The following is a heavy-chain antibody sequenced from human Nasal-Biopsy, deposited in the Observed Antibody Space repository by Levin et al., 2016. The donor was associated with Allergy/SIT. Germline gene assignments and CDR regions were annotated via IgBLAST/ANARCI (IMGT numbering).Heavy chain of an antibody. CDR1: GYSVTSGCY. D-gene: IGHD1-26*01. J-gene: IGHJ5*02. V-gene: IGHV4-38-2*01. CDR2: VFHSGNT. CDR3: ARFERWTTGVVGWVSA. Sequence: SETLSLTCAVSGYSVTSGCYWSWIRQSPRKGLEWIGNVFHSGNTHGGSSYYDPSFESRVTISVDTSKNQFSLKLDSVTAADTAVYYCARFERWTTGVVGWVSAWGQGTLVTVSS.